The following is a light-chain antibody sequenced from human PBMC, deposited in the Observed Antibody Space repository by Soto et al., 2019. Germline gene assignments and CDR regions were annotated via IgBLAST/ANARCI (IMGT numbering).Light chain of an antibody. CDR2: DAS. CDR3: QQRSNWPPNT. CDR1: QSVRSY. Sequence: EIVLTQSPATLSLSPGERANLSCRASQSVRSYLAWYKQKPGQAPRLLIYDASNRATGIPARFSGSGSGTDFTLTISSLEPEDFAVYYCQQRSNWPPNTFGQGTKLEIK. V-gene: IGKV3-11*01. J-gene: IGKJ2*01.